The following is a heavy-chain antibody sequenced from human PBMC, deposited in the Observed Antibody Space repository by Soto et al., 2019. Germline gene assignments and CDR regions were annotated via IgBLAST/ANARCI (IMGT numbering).Heavy chain of an antibody. CDR1: GGSISSYY. Sequence: SETLSLTCTVSGGSISSYYWSWIRQPPGKGLEWIGYIYYSGSTNYNPSLKSRVTISVATSKNQFSLKLSSVTAAETAVYYCARGETSKIGVVIKYYYYYMDVWGKGTTVTVSS. V-gene: IGHV4-59*01. J-gene: IGHJ6*03. CDR3: ARGETSKIGVVIKYYYYYMDV. D-gene: IGHD3-3*01. CDR2: IYYSGST.